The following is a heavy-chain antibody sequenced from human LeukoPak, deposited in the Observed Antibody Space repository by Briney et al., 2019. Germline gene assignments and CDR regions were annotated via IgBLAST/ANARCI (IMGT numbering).Heavy chain of an antibody. CDR1: GGTFSSYV. J-gene: IGHJ4*02. D-gene: IGHD3-22*01. Sequence: GSSVKVSLKASGGTFSSYVISWVRQAPGQGLEWMGGIIPIFITATYAQKFQGRVTITADESTSTAYMELRSLRSEDTAVYYCARARNYYYDTSGSDAFDHWGQG. V-gene: IGHV1-69*01. CDR3: ARARNYYYDTSGSDAFDH. CDR2: IIPIFITA.